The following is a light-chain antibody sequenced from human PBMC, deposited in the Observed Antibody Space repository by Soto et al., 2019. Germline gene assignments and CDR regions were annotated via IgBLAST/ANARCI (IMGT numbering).Light chain of an antibody. V-gene: IGLV2-14*01. CDR2: EVS. Sequence: QSALTQPASVSGSPGQSITISCTGSSSDIGGYKFVSWFQQHPGKVPKLIIYEVSNRPSGVSDRFSGAKSGKTASLTISGLQPDDEAEYYCTSYSVTGTQYVFGSGTSSPS. CDR1: SSDIGGYKF. J-gene: IGLJ1*01. CDR3: TSYSVTGTQYV.